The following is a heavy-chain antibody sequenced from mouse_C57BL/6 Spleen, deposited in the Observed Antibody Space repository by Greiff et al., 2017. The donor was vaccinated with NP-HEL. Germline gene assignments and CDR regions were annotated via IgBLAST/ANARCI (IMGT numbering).Heavy chain of an antibody. Sequence: QVQLQQSGAELVRPGASVTLSCKASGYTFTDYEMHWVKQTPVHGLEWIGAIDPETGGTAYNQKFKGKAILTADKSSSTAYMELRSLTSEDSAVYYCTRHYSNPFAYWGQGTLSLSLQ. CDR3: TRHYSNPFAY. CDR1: GYTFTDYE. V-gene: IGHV1-15*01. D-gene: IGHD2-5*01. J-gene: IGHJ3*01. CDR2: IDPETGGT.